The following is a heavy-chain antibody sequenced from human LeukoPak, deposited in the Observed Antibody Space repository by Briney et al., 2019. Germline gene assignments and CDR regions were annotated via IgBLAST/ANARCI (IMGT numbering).Heavy chain of an antibody. J-gene: IGHJ3*02. CDR1: GFTFSSYA. V-gene: IGHV3-30*14. CDR2: ISYDGSNK. CDR3: ARDSAFDI. Sequence: GGSLRLSCAASGFTFSSYAMHWVRQAPGKGLEWVAVISYDGSNKYYADSVKGRFTISRDNSKNTLYLQMNSLTAEDTAVYYCARDSAFDIWGLGTMVTVSS.